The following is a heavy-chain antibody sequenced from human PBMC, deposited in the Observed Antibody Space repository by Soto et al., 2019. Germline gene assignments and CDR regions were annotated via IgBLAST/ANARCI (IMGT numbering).Heavy chain of an antibody. Sequence: VASVKVSCKPSGYTLNNYAIQWVRQAAGQRLEWMGWIDPGSGHATYSQKFQGRISISRDQSANTFYMDLSSLTSEDTAVYFCTRDLNGGNPFDYWGKGALVTVSS. CDR1: GYTLNNYA. D-gene: IGHD3-16*01. CDR3: TRDLNGGNPFDY. J-gene: IGHJ4*02. V-gene: IGHV1-3*01. CDR2: IDPGSGHA.